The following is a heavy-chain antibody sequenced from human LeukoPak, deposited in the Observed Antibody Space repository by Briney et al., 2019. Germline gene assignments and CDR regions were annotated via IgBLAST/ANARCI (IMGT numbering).Heavy chain of an antibody. CDR1: GLACKNYG. J-gene: IGHJ4*02. CDR3: ARDHTRIAAAEAGDY. D-gene: IGHD6-13*01. Sequence: PGGSLRLSCVASGLACKNYGLSWVRQAPGKGLEWVSSISSSSSYIYYADSVKGRFTISRDNAKNSLYLQMNSLRAEDTAVYYCARDHTRIAAAEAGDYWGQGTLVTVSS. CDR2: ISSSSSYI. V-gene: IGHV3-21*01.